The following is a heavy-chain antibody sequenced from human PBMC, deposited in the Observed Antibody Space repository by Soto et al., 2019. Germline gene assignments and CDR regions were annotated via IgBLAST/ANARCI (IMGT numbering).Heavy chain of an antibody. CDR3: ARSDYSTSSLDSYYMDV. V-gene: IGHV4-31*03. Sequence: SETLSLTCTVSGVSISSRYYFWTWIRQHPGKGLEWIGYIYNSGSTYYNPSLKGRVYISVDTSNNQFSLKLNSVTAADTAVYYCARSDYSTSSLDSYYMDVWGEGTTVTVTS. J-gene: IGHJ6*03. D-gene: IGHD6-6*01. CDR2: IYNSGST. CDR1: GVSISSRYYF.